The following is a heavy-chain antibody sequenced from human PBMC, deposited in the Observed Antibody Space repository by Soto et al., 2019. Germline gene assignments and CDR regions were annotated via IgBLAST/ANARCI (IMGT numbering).Heavy chain of an antibody. V-gene: IGHV3-23*01. CDR2: ISGSGGST. CDR1: GFTFSSYA. Sequence: EVQLLESGGGLVKPGGSLRLSCAASGFTFSSYAMSWVRQAPGKGLEWVSAISGSGGSTDYAESVKGRFTISRDNSKNTVYLQMNSLRAEDTAVYYCAKDPAAIPRGAFDIGGQGTLVTVSS. CDR3: AKDPAAIPRGAFDI. J-gene: IGHJ3*02. D-gene: IGHD2-2*01.